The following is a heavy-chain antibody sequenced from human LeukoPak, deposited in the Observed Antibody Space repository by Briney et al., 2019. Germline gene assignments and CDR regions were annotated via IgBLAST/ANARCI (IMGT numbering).Heavy chain of an antibody. CDR1: GFTFDDYG. D-gene: IGHD3-22*01. Sequence: GGSLRLSCAASGFTFDDYGMSWVRQAPGKGLEWVSGINWNGGSTGYADSVKGRFTISRDNAKNSLYLQMNSLRAEDTALYYCARWYYYDSSGYLGYWGQGTLVTVSS. CDR3: ARWYYYDSSGYLGY. CDR2: INWNGGST. J-gene: IGHJ4*02. V-gene: IGHV3-20*04.